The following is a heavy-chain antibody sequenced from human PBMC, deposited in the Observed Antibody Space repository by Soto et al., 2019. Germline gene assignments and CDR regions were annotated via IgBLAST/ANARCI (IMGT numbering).Heavy chain of an antibody. CDR1: GFTFSSYG. J-gene: IGHJ4*02. CDR2: ISYDGSNK. D-gene: IGHD3-9*01. V-gene: IGHV3-30*18. Sequence: GGSLRLSCAASGFTFSSYGMHWVRQAPGKGLEWVAVISYDGSNKYYADSVKGRFTISRDNSKNTLYLQMNSLRAEDTAVYYCAKDFQYYYILTGSPPSLWGQGPLVTVSS. CDR3: AKDFQYYYILTGSPPSL.